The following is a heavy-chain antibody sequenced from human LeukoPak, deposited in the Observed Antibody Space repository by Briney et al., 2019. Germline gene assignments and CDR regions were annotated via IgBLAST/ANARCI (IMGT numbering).Heavy chain of an antibody. CDR1: GFSFSSYA. J-gene: IGHJ4*02. Sequence: GGSLRLSCAASGFSFSSYAMTWVRQAPGKGLEWVSSISSSGVNTYLADSVQGRFTISRDNSKNTLHLQMNTLRVEDTAVYFCAKFTYTSSSRAFDYWGQGTLVTVSS. CDR3: AKFTYTSSSRAFDY. D-gene: IGHD6-6*01. CDR2: ISSSGVNT. V-gene: IGHV3-23*01.